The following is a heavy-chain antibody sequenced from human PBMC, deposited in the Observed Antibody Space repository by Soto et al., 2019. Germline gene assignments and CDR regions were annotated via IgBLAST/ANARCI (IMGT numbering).Heavy chain of an antibody. V-gene: IGHV3-23*01. J-gene: IGHJ4*02. CDR1: GFTFSNYA. Sequence: GGSLRLSCEASGFTFSNYAMSWVRQAPGNGLECVSAISDSGGGTYYADSVKGRFTISRDNSRNTLYLQMNSLSAEDTAIYYCAKFVQVSGTDYWGQGTQVTVSS. D-gene: IGHD1-1*01. CDR3: AKFVQVSGTDY. CDR2: ISDSGGGT.